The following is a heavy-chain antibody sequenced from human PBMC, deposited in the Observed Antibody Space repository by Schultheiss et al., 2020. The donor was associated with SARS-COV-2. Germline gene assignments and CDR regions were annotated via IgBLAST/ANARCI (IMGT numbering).Heavy chain of an antibody. CDR3: ARGRIAAAGFRKFDY. V-gene: IGHV3-23*01. CDR1: GFTFSSYA. Sequence: GGSLRLSCAASGFTFSSYAMSWVRQAPGKGLEWVSAISGSGGSTYYADSVKGRFTISRDNAKNSLYLQMNSLRAEDTAVYYCARGRIAAAGFRKFDYWGQGTLVTVSS. CDR2: ISGSGGST. J-gene: IGHJ4*02. D-gene: IGHD6-13*01.